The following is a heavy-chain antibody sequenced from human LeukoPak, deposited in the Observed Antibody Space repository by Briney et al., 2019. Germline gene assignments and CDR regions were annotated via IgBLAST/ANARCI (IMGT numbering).Heavy chain of an antibody. D-gene: IGHD3-22*01. CDR3: AKGAMPYYDGSGYYYFDY. CDR2: MSGSGGMT. Sequence: PGGSLRLSCAVSGFTFSAYAMSWVRQAPGKGLEWVSAMSGSGGMTYYADSVKGRFSISRDNSKNTLHLQMNSLRAEDTAVYYCAKGAMPYYDGSGYYYFDYWGQGTPVTVSS. J-gene: IGHJ4*02. CDR1: GFTFSAYA. V-gene: IGHV3-23*01.